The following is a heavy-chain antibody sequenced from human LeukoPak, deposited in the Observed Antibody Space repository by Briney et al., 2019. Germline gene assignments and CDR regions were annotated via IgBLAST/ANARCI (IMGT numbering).Heavy chain of an antibody. Sequence: ASVKVSCKASGYSFTGYYMHWVRQALGQGLEWMGWINPNSGGTNYAQKFQGRVTMTRDTSISTAYMEVSRLTSDDTAVFYCAREGSGYPYWGQGTLVTVSS. CDR3: AREGSGYPY. J-gene: IGHJ4*02. D-gene: IGHD5-12*01. V-gene: IGHV1-2*02. CDR1: GYSFTGYY. CDR2: INPNSGGT.